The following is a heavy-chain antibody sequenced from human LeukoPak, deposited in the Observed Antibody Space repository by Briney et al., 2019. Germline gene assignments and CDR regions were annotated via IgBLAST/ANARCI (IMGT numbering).Heavy chain of an antibody. CDR2: IYTSGST. CDR1: GGSISSYY. D-gene: IGHD3-22*01. V-gene: IGHV4-4*07. CDR3: ARESIRDSSGYLLDY. J-gene: IGHJ4*02. Sequence: SETLSLTCTVSGGSISSYYWSWIRQPAGKGLEWIGRIYTSGSTNYNPSLKSRVTMSVDTSKNQFSLKLSSVTAADTAVYYCARESIRDSSGYLLDYWGQGTLVTVSS.